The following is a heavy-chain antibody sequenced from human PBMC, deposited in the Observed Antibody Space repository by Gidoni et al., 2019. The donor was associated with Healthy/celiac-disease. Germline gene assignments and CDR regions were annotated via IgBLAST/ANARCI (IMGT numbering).Heavy chain of an antibody. Sequence: QVQLQESGPGLVKPSQTLSLTCTVSGGSISSGSYYWSWIRQPAGKGLEWIGRIYTSGSTNYNPSLKSRVTISVDTSKNQFSLKLSSVTAADTAVYYCARARAGITMVRGVIADVWGQGTTVTVSS. D-gene: IGHD3-10*01. J-gene: IGHJ6*02. CDR1: GGSISSGSYY. CDR2: IYTSGST. V-gene: IGHV4-61*02. CDR3: ARARAGITMVRGVIADV.